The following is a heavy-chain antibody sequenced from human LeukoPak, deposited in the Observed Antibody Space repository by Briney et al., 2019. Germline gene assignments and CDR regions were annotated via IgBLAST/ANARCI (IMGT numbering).Heavy chain of an antibody. CDR2: LSGSGDGT. CDR3: AKGRQSRQHLGDY. CDR1: GFTFTSYA. D-gene: IGHD7-27*01. Sequence: PGGSLRLSCAASGFTFTSYAMSWVRPAPGEGLEWVSALSGSGDGTYYADSVQVQFTISRDNSKNTLYLQMNSLRAEDTAIYYCAKGRQSRQHLGDYWGQGTLVTVSS. V-gene: IGHV3-23*01. J-gene: IGHJ4*02.